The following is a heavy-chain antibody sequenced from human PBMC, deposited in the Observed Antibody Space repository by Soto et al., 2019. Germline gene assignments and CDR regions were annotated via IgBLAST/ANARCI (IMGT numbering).Heavy chain of an antibody. J-gene: IGHJ5*02. Sequence: SETLSLTCAVYGGSFSGYYWSWIRQPPGKGLEWIGEINHSGSTNYNPSLKSRVTISVDTSKNQFSLKLSSVTAADTAVYYCARNRGYYYGSGSYNHWGQGTLVTVSS. CDR3: ARNRGYYYGSGSYNH. CDR1: GGSFSGYY. D-gene: IGHD3-10*01. CDR2: INHSGST. V-gene: IGHV4-34*01.